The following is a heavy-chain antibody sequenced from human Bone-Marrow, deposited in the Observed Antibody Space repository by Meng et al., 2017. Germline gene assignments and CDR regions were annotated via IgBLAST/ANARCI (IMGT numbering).Heavy chain of an antibody. CDR3: AKDIWAYYGSGLDY. D-gene: IGHD3-10*01. CDR1: GFTFDDYA. V-gene: IGHV3-9*01. Sequence: GGSLRLSCAASGFTFDDYAMHWVRQAPGKGLEWVSGISWNSGSIGYADSVKGRFTISRDNAKNSLYLQMNSLRAEDTALYYCAKDIWAYYGSGLDYWGQGTLVTVSS. CDR2: ISWNSGSI. J-gene: IGHJ4*02.